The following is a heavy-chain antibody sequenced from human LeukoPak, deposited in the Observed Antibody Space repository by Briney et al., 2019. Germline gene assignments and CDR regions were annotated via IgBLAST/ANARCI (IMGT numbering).Heavy chain of an antibody. CDR3: ARHPDCSGGSCYLGRYYYYGMDV. D-gene: IGHD2-15*01. J-gene: IGHJ6*02. CDR1: GGSIGSYY. V-gene: IGHV4-59*08. Sequence: PSETLSLTCTVSGGSIGSYYWSWIRQPPGKGLEWIGYIYYSGSTNYNPSLKSRVTISVDTSKNQFSLKLSSVTAADTAVYYCARHPDCSGGSCYLGRYYYYGMDVWGQGTTVTVSS. CDR2: IYYSGST.